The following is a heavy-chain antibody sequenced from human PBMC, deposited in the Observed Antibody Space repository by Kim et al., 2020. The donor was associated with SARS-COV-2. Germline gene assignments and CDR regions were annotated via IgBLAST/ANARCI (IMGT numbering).Heavy chain of an antibody. V-gene: IGHV5-10-1*01. Sequence: YSPSVQGHVTISADKSISTAYLQWSSLKASDTAMYYCARSARHGKYGMDVWGQGTTVTVSS. J-gene: IGHJ6*02. CDR3: ARSARHGKYGMDV. D-gene: IGHD6-6*01.